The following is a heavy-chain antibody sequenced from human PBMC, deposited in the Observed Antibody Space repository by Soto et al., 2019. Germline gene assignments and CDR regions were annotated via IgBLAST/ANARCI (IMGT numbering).Heavy chain of an antibody. CDR1: GYSFASYG. CDR3: AIPNMEVAPNDYYYYYGMDV. D-gene: IGHD5-12*01. V-gene: IGHV5-10-1*01. Sequence: GESLKICCKGSGYSFASYGIRGVRQRPGNGLEWMGRIDPSDSYTNYSPSFKGHVTISADKSISTAYLQWSSRKASDTAVYYCAIPNMEVAPNDYYYYYGMDVWGQGTTVTVSS. CDR2: IDPSDSYT. J-gene: IGHJ6*02.